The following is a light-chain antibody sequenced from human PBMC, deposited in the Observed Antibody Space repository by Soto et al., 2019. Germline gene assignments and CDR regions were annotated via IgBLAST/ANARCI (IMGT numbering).Light chain of an antibody. Sequence: EIVLTQSPGTLSLSPGERATLSCRASQSVSNNYLAWYQQKPGQAPRLLIYGASNRATGIPDRFSGSGSGTDFTLTISRLEPEDFAVYSCQKYGSSGTFGQGTKVAIK. CDR1: QSVSNNY. V-gene: IGKV3-20*01. J-gene: IGKJ1*01. CDR3: QKYGSSGT. CDR2: GAS.